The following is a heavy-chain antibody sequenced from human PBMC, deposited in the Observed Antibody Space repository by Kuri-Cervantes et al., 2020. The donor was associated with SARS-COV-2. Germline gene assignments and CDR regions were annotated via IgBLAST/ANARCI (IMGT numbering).Heavy chain of an antibody. D-gene: IGHD5-24*01. CDR3: AKTSGYNYYFAY. CDR2: MSGSGAST. J-gene: IGHJ4*02. Sequence: GESLKISCAASGFSFSTNVMAWVRQAPGKGLEWVSTMSGSGASTHYADSVKGRFTISRDNSKNMLYLQMYSLRAEDTAVYYCAKTSGYNYYFAYWGQGSLVTV. V-gene: IGHV3-23*01. CDR1: GFSFSTNV.